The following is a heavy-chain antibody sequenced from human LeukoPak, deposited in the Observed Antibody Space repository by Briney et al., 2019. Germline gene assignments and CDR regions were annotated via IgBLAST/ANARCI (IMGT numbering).Heavy chain of an antibody. CDR1: GFTFSSYS. CDR2: ISSSSSYI. CDR3: ARAGIAAAGIEYFQH. Sequence: GGSLRLSCAASGFTFSSYSMNWVRQAPGKGLEWVSSISSSSSYIYYADSVKGRFTISRDNAKNSLYLQMNSLRAEDTAVYYCARAGIAAAGIEYFQHWGQGTLVTVSS. V-gene: IGHV3-21*01. D-gene: IGHD6-13*01. J-gene: IGHJ1*01.